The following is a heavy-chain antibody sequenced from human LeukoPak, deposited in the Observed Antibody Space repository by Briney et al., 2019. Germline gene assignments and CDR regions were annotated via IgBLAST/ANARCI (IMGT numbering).Heavy chain of an antibody. V-gene: IGHV3-33*06. J-gene: IGHJ4*02. D-gene: IGHD4-11*01. CDR2: IWSDGSNK. Sequence: GGSLRLSCAASGFTFSHFGMHWVRQAPGKGLEWVAVIWSDGSNKYYAHSVKGRFTISRDNFMNTVSLQMHSLGTGDTAVYYCAKDAQRGFDYSSSLEHWGQGSLVIVSS. CDR1: GFTFSHFG. CDR3: AKDAQRGFDYSSSLEH.